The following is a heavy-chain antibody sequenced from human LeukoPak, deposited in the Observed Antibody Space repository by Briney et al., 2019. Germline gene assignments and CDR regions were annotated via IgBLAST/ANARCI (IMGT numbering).Heavy chain of an antibody. V-gene: IGHV4-59*01. Sequence: SETLSLTCTVSGGSISSYFWSWIRQPPGKGLEWIGYIYYSGSTNYNPSLKSRVTISVAKNQFSLKLSSVTAADTAVYYCARTELAPDAFDIWGQGTMVTVSS. J-gene: IGHJ3*02. D-gene: IGHD1-26*01. CDR1: GGSISSYF. CDR2: IYYSGST. CDR3: ARTELAPDAFDI.